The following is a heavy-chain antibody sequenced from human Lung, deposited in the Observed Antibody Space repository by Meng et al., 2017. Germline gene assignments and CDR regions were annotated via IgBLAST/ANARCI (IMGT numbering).Heavy chain of an antibody. D-gene: IGHD3-22*01. Sequence: GGSLRLSCAASGFTFSSYAMHWVRQAPGKGLEYVSAISSNRGSTYYANSVKGRFTISRDNSKNTLYLQMGSLRAEDMAVYYCARAQYYYDSSGYPGRGTPYYFDYWGQGTLVTVSS. CDR1: GFTFSSYA. J-gene: IGHJ4*02. V-gene: IGHV3-64*01. CDR2: ISSNRGST. CDR3: ARAQYYYDSSGYPGRGTPYYFDY.